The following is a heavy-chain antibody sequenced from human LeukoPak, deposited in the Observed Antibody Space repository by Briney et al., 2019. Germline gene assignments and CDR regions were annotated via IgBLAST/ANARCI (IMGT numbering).Heavy chain of an antibody. CDR1: GGSISSSNW. J-gene: IGHJ4*02. CDR3: ARVTNPPQYDSSGCYYYYFDY. V-gene: IGHV4-4*02. CDR2: IYHSGST. D-gene: IGHD3-22*01. Sequence: SGTLSLTCAVSGGSISSSNWWSWVRQPPGKGLEWIGEIYHSGSTNYNPSLKSRVTISVDKSKNQFSLKLSSVTAADAAVYYCARVTNPPQYDSSGCYYYYFDYWGQGTLVTVSS.